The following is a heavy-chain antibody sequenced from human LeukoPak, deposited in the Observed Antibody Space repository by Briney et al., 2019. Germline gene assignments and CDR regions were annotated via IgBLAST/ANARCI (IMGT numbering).Heavy chain of an antibody. CDR1: GFTFSSYS. CDR2: ISSSSSYI. CDR3: ARDSPPPPQPYCSGGSCAQRLLDY. J-gene: IGHJ4*02. Sequence: GGSLRLSCAASGFTFSSYSMNWVRQAPGKGLEWVSSISSSSSYIYYADSVKGRFTISRDNAKNSLYLQMNSLTAEDTAVYYCARDSPPPPQPYCSGGSCAQRLLDYWGQGTLVTVSS. V-gene: IGHV3-21*01. D-gene: IGHD2-15*01.